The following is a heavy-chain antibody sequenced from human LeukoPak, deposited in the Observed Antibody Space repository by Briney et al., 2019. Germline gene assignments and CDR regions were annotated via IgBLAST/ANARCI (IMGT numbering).Heavy chain of an antibody. CDR3: ARGCAGY. CDR1: GYSISSGYY. CDR2: IYHSGST. V-gene: IGHV4-38-2*02. Sequence: PSETLSLTCTVSGYSISSGYYWGWIRQPPGKGLEWIGSIYHSGSTYYNPSLKSRVTISVDTSKNQFSLRLSSVTAADTAVYYCARGCAGYWGQGTLVTVSS. J-gene: IGHJ4*02.